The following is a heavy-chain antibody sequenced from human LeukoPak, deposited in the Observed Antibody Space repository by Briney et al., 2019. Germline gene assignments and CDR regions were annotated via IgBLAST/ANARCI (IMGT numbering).Heavy chain of an antibody. CDR3: ARDALVDYYYYYMDV. CDR1: GVSISSYY. V-gene: IGHV4-4*07. CDR2: IYTSGST. Sequence: PSETLSLTCTVSGVSISSYYWSWIRQPAGKGLEWIGCIYTSGSTNYNPSLKSRVTMSVDTSKNQFSLKLSSVTAADTAVYYCARDALVDYYYYYMDVWGKGTTVTVSS. D-gene: IGHD6-6*01. J-gene: IGHJ6*03.